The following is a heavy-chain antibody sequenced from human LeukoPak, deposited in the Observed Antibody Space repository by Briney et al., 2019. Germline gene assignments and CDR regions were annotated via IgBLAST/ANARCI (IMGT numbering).Heavy chain of an antibody. Sequence: GGSLRLSCAASGFTFSSSAMSWVRQAPGKGLEWVSAISGSGGSTYSADSVKGRFTISRDNSKNTLYLQMNSLRAEDTAVYYFAKDLFRGVIPPGNWGQGTLVTVSS. CDR1: GFTFSSSA. D-gene: IGHD3-16*02. J-gene: IGHJ4*02. V-gene: IGHV3-23*01. CDR3: AKDLFRGVIPPGN. CDR2: ISGSGGST.